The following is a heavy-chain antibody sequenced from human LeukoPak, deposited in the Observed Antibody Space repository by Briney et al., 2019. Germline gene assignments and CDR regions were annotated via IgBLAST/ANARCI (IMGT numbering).Heavy chain of an antibody. CDR2: ISGSSYYI. D-gene: IGHD1-26*01. Sequence: GGSLRLSCAASGFTFSTYSINWVRQAPGKGLEWVSSISGSSYYIHYADSVKGRFTISRDNAKNSLYLQMNSLRAEDTAVYYCARDLRATHYYYYGLDVWGQGTTVTVSS. J-gene: IGHJ6*02. CDR1: GFTFSTYS. CDR3: ARDLRATHYYYYGLDV. V-gene: IGHV3-21*01.